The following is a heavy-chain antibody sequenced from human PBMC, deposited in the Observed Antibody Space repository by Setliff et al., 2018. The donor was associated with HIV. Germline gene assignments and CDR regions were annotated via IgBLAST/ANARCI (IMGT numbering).Heavy chain of an antibody. V-gene: IGHV1-69*13. Sequence: GASVKVSCKASGGTFSSYAISWVRQAPGQGLEWMGGIIPIYRIANYAQNFQGRVTITADESTSTAYMELSSLRSEDTAVYYCARLYYYGSGSYHASGYWGQGTLVTVSS. D-gene: IGHD3-10*01. CDR2: IIPIYRIA. CDR3: ARLYYYGSGSYHASGY. CDR1: GGTFSSYA. J-gene: IGHJ4*02.